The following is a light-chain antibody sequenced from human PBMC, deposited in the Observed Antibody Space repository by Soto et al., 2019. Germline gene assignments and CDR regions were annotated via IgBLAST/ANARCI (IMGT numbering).Light chain of an antibody. CDR1: QSVGRDY. Sequence: EIVLTQSPGTLSLSPGDRATLSCRASQSVGRDYLAWFQHKAGQAPRLLVHGASNRATGIPDRFSGSGSGTDFTLTITRLEPEDFAVYYCPQDATDPLTFGGGTKVDI. CDR2: GAS. J-gene: IGKJ4*01. V-gene: IGKV3-20*01. CDR3: PQDATDPLT.